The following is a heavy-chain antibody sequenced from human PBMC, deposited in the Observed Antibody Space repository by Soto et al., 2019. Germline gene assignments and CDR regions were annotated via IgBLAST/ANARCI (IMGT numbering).Heavy chain of an antibody. CDR3: ARDEGRIAARPGYFDY. V-gene: IGHV4-38-2*02. CDR2: IYHSGST. J-gene: IGHJ4*02. Sequence: AAETLSLTCAVSGYSISSGYYWGWIRQPPGKGLEWIGSIYHSGSTYYNPSLKSRVTISGDTAKNQFSLKLSSVTAADTAVYYCARDEGRIAARPGYFDYWGQGTLVTVSS. CDR1: GYSISSGYY. D-gene: IGHD6-6*01.